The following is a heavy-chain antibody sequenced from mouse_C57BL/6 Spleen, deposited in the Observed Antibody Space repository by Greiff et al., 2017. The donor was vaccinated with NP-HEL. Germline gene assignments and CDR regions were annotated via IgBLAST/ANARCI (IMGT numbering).Heavy chain of an antibody. CDR2: IDPSDSET. D-gene: IGHD2-1*01. V-gene: IGHV1-52*01. J-gene: IGHJ4*01. CDR1: GYTFTSYW. Sequence: VQLQQPGAELVRPGSSVKLSCKASGYTFTSYWMHWVKQRPIQGLEWIGNIDPSDSETHYNQKFKDKATLTVDKSSSTAYMQLSSLTSEDSAVYYCARGPYGNYRAMDYWGQGTSVTVSS. CDR3: ARGPYGNYRAMDY.